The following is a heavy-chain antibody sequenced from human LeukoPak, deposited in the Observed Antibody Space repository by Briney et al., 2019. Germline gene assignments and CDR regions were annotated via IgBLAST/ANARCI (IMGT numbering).Heavy chain of an antibody. V-gene: IGHV1-18*01. CDR2: ISAYNGNT. D-gene: IGHD3-16*02. CDR1: GYNITSYG. CDR3: ARDRLMITFGGVIAIDSGGCGDY. J-gene: IGHJ4*02. Sequence: GASVKVSCKASGYNITSYGISRLRQAPGQGLEWMGWISAYNGNTNYAQKLQGRVTMTTDTSTSTAYMELRSLRSDDTAVYYCARDRLMITFGGVIAIDSGGCGDYWGRGTLVTVSS.